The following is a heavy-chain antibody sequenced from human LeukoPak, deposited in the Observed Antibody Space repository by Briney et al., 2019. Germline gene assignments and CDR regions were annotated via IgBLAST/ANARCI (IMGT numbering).Heavy chain of an antibody. J-gene: IGHJ4*02. CDR1: GYTFTGYY. V-gene: IGHV1-2*02. Sequence: ASVKVSCKASGYTFTGYYMHWVRQAPGQGLEWMGWTNPNSGGTNYAQKFQGRVTMTRDTSISTAYMELSRLRSDDTAVYYCARVRSTDYYGSGSSPNNRPFDYWGQGTLVTVSS. CDR3: ARVRSTDYYGSGSSPNNRPFDY. CDR2: TNPNSGGT. D-gene: IGHD3-10*01.